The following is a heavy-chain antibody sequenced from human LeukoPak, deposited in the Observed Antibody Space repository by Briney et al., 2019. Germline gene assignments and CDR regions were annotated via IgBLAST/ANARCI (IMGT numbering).Heavy chain of an antibody. CDR1: GSTFSNYW. CDR3: ARGSSSWRNGMDV. V-gene: IGHV3-74*01. D-gene: IGHD6-13*01. J-gene: IGHJ6*02. Sequence: GGSLRLSCAASGSTFSNYWMHWVRQVPGKGLVWVSRLNSDGRSTSYADSVRGRFTISRDNAKNTLYLKMNSLRAEDTAVYYCARGSSSWRNGMDVWGQGTTVTVSS. CDR2: LNSDGRST.